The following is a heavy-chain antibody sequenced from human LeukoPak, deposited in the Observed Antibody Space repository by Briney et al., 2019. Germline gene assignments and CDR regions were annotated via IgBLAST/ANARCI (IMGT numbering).Heavy chain of an antibody. D-gene: IGHD3-22*01. J-gene: IGHJ4*02. Sequence: PGGSLRLSCTASGFTFGDYAMSWIRQAPGKGMEWVGFIRSKAYGGTTEYAASVKGRFTISRDDSKSIAYLQMNSLKTEDTAAYYCTREPLGDYYDSSGPDYWGQGTLVTVSS. CDR1: GFTFGDYA. V-gene: IGHV3-49*03. CDR3: TREPLGDYYDSSGPDY. CDR2: IRSKAYGGTT.